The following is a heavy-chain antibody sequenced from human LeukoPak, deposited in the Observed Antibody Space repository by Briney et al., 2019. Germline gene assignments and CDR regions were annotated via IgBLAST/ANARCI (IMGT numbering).Heavy chain of an antibody. CDR2: INPSGGST. CDR1: GYTFTSYY. J-gene: IGHJ4*02. D-gene: IGHD3-3*01. CDR3: ARGTAGVDY. V-gene: IGHV1-46*01. Sequence: GASVKVSCKASGYTFTSYYMHWVRQAPGQGLEWMGIINPSGGSTSYAQKFQGRVTITADKSTSTAYMELSSLRSEDTAVYYCARGTAGVDYWGQGTLVTVSS.